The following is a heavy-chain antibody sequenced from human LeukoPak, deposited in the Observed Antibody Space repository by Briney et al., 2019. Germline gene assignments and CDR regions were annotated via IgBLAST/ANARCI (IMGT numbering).Heavy chain of an antibody. CDR2: VYYSGST. J-gene: IGHJ5*02. D-gene: IGHD4-17*01. CDR1: GGSISRSSFY. CDR3: ARHYGDYGFDP. V-gene: IGHV4-39*01. Sequence: SETLSLTCTVSGGSISRSSFYWGWIRQPPGKGLEWIGSVYYSGSTYYNPSLKSRVTISVDTSKNQFSLKLSSVTAADTAVYYCARHYGDYGFDPWGQGTLVTVSS.